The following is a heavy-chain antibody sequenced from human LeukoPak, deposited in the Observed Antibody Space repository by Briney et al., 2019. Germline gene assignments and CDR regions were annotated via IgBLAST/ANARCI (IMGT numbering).Heavy chain of an antibody. CDR2: INPNGGRT. CDR3: ARDNNGWAWDY. D-gene: IGHD6-19*01. V-gene: IGHV1-46*01. Sequence: GASAKVSCKTSGCTFTRHSMHWVRQAPGQGLEWKGIINPNGGRTTYAQKIQGRVTMTRDMSTGTMYMEMSSLRSEDTAVYYCARDNNGWAWDYWGQGTLVTVPS. J-gene: IGHJ4*02. CDR1: GCTFTRHS.